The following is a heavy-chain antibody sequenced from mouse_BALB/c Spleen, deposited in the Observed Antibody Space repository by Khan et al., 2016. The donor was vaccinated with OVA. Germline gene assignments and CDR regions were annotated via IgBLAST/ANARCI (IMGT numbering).Heavy chain of an antibody. J-gene: IGHJ2*01. V-gene: IGHV5-17*02. D-gene: IGHD1-1*01. CDR3: ATSYFFAYYFAY. CDR1: GFTFSSYG. CDR2: ISGDSNTI. Sequence: EVELVESGGGLVQPGGSRKLSCAASGFTFSSYGMHWVRQAPERGLEWVAYISGDSNTIYYADTVKGRFTISRDNTRNTLFLQMTSLMSEDTAIYYCATSYFFAYYFAYWGPGTTLTVSS.